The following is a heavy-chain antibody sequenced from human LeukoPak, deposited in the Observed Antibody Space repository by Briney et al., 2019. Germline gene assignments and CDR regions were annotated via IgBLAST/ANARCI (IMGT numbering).Heavy chain of an antibody. Sequence: SETLSLTCTVSGGSISSYYWSWIRQPPGKGLEWIGYIYYSGSTNYNPSFKSRVTISVDTSKNQFSLKLSSVTAADTAVYYCARGVYCSGGSCYLDYWGQGTLVTVSS. CDR1: GGSISSYY. V-gene: IGHV4-59*01. D-gene: IGHD2-15*01. J-gene: IGHJ4*02. CDR3: ARGVYCSGGSCYLDY. CDR2: IYYSGST.